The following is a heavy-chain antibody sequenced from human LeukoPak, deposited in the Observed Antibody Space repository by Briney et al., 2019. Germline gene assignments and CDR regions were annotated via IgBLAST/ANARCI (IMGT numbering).Heavy chain of an antibody. Sequence: GGSLRLSCEASGFAFSSYAMSWVRQAPGKGLEWVSTITGGGDTTYYADSVKGRFTISRDNSRNALYLQMNSLRAEDTAVYYCAKDQPHETTLDSWGQGTLVTVSS. CDR2: ITGGGDTT. CDR3: AKDQPHETTLDS. CDR1: GFAFSSYA. V-gene: IGHV3-23*01. D-gene: IGHD1-14*01. J-gene: IGHJ4*02.